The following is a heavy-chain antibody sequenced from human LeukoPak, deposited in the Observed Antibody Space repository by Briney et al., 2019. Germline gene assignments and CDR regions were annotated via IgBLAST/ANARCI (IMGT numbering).Heavy chain of an antibody. Sequence: GGSLRLSCAASGFIFSNYGMHWVRQAPGKGLEWVAFIRYDESNKFYADSVKGRFTISRDNSKNILFLQMSSLRAEDTAVYYCATMQWLEGVDWFDPWGQGTLVTVSS. CDR1: GFIFSNYG. V-gene: IGHV3-30*02. D-gene: IGHD6-19*01. J-gene: IGHJ5*02. CDR2: IRYDESNK. CDR3: ATMQWLEGVDWFDP.